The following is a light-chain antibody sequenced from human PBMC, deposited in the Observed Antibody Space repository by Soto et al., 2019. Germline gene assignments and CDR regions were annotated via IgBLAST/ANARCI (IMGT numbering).Light chain of an antibody. CDR3: QKYNSAPWT. Sequence: DIQMTQSPSSLSASVGDRVTITCRASQGISNYLAWYQQKPGKVPKLLIFAASTSQSGVPSRFSGSGSGTEFTLTISSLQPEDVATYYCQKYNSAPWTFGQGTKVEIK. CDR1: QGISNY. J-gene: IGKJ1*01. V-gene: IGKV1-27*01. CDR2: AAS.